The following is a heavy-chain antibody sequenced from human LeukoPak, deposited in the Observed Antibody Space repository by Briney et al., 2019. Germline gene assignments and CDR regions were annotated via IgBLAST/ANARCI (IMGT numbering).Heavy chain of an antibody. CDR1: GGSISSGGSS. D-gene: IGHD3-9*01. V-gene: IGHV4-30-2*01. CDR3: ARTYYDILTGYYYDP. J-gene: IGHJ5*02. CDR2: IYHSGST. Sequence: SQTLSLTCAVSGGSISSGGSSWSWIRQPPGKGLEWIGYIYHSGSTYYNPSLKSRVTISLDRSRNQFSLKLSSVTAADTAVYYCARTYYDILTGYYYDPWGQGTLVTVSS.